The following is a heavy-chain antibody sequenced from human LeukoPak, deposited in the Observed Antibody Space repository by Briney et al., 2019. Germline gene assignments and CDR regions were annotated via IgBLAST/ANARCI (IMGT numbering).Heavy chain of an antibody. D-gene: IGHD3-22*01. J-gene: IGHJ4*02. V-gene: IGHV3-20*04. CDR2: INWSGGRT. CDR3: ARDSYGSSGYYYVSDY. CDR1: GFTFDDYG. Sequence: GGSLRLSCAASGFTFDDYGMSWVRQAPGKGLEWVSGINWSGGRTGHADSLKGRFTISRDNAKNTLYLRMNSLRDEDTAVYYCARDSYGSSGYYYVSDYWGQGALVTVSS.